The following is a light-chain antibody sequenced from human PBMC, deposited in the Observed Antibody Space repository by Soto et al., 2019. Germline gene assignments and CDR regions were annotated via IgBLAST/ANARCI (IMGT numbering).Light chain of an antibody. J-gene: IGKJ4*01. V-gene: IGKV3-20*01. CDR1: QSVSSSH. Sequence: EIVLTQSPGTLSLSPGDRATLSCRASQSVSSSHLAWYQQKPGQAPRLLIYGTSSRAAGIPDRFSGSGSGTDFTLTISRLEPEDFAVYYCQQYTNSPLTFGGGTKVEIK. CDR3: QQYTNSPLT. CDR2: GTS.